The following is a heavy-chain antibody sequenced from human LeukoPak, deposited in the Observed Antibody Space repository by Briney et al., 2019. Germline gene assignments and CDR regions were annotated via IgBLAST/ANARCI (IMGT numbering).Heavy chain of an antibody. D-gene: IGHD4-11*01. CDR3: ARGRTSGGMTTDIDY. V-gene: IGHV3-21*01. CDR1: AFTFSSYS. CDR2: ISSGSTYI. J-gene: IGHJ4*02. Sequence: PGGSLRLSCAASAFTFSSYSMNWVRQAPGKGLEWVSSISSGSTYIYYADSVKGRFTISRDNAKNSLYLQMNSLRAEDTAMYYCARGRTSGGMTTDIDYRGQGTLVTVSS.